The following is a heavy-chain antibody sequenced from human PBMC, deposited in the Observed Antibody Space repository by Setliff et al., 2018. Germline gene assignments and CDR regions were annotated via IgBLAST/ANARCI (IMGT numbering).Heavy chain of an antibody. D-gene: IGHD6-13*01. CDR3: ARADYSSSLHYFDY. CDR1: GGTFSSYA. CDR2: IIPILGIA. J-gene: IGHJ4*02. Sequence: SVKVSCKASGGTFSSYAISWVRQAPGQGLEWMGGIIPILGIANYAQKFQGRVTITADKSTSTAYMELSSLRSEDTAVYYCARADYSSSLHYFDYWGQGTLVTASS. V-gene: IGHV1-69*10.